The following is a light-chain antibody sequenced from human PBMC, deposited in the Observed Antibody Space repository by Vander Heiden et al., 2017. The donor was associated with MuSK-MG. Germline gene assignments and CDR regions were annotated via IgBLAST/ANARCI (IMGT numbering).Light chain of an antibody. CDR2: GIS. Sequence: TVLTQSPGTLSLSPGEGATLSCRASQTVSSSYLAWYQQKPGQAPRLLMYGISTRAPGIPDRFIGSGSGTDFTLTISRLEPEDFAVYYCQQYGNALWTFGQGTKVEIK. CDR1: QTVSSSY. J-gene: IGKJ1*01. CDR3: QQYGNALWT. V-gene: IGKV3-20*01.